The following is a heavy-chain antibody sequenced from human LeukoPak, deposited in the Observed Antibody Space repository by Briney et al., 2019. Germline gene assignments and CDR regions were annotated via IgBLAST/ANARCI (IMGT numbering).Heavy chain of an antibody. CDR3: ARTEWGTTVTYFDD. CDR2: IYPGDSDT. D-gene: IGHD4-17*01. J-gene: IGHJ4*02. V-gene: IGHV5-51*01. Sequence: GASLKISCKGSGYTFANSWIGWVRQMPGKGLEWVGIIYPGDSDTRYSPSFEGQVAISADKSINTAYLQWSSLKASDTAMYYCARTEWGTTVTYFDDWGQGTLVTVSS. CDR1: GYTFANSW.